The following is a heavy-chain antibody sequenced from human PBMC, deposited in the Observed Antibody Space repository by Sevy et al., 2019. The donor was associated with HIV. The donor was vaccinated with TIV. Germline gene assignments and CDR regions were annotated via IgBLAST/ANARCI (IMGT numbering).Heavy chain of an antibody. CDR1: GFTFSNVW. CDR2: FKSKTDGGIT. V-gene: IGHV3-15*01. D-gene: IGHD3-16*01. CDR3: TTGGSLFQH. Sequence: GGSLRLFCVASGFTFSNVWMSWVRQAPGKGLEWVGHFKSKTDGGITDYAAPVRGRFTISRNDSKNTLYLQMDSLKTEDAAVYYCTTGGSLFQHWGQGTLVTVSS. J-gene: IGHJ1*01.